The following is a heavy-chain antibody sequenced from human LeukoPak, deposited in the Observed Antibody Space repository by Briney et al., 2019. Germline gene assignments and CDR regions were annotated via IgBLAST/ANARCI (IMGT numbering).Heavy chain of an antibody. CDR1: VFTFSVYY. CDR2: ISGSSSYT. J-gene: IGHJ4*02. CDR3: AREDVVNYYDSSGYPNFDY. V-gene: IGHV3-11*05. D-gene: IGHD3-22*01. Sequence: PGGSPRHSRAPPVFTFSVYYMCSIRQALGKRLWWVSYISGSSSYTNYADSVKGRFTISRDNVKNTLYLQMNRLRAEDTAVYYCAREDVVNYYDSSGYPNFDYWGQGTLVTVSS.